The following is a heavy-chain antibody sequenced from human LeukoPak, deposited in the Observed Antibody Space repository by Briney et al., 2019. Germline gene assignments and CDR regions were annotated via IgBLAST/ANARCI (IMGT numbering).Heavy chain of an antibody. CDR2: ISAYNGNT. Sequence: ASVKVSCKASGYTFTSYGISWVRQAPGQGLEWMGWISAYNGNTNYAQKLQGRVTMTTDTSTSTAYMELRSLRSDDTAVYYCARERPCIAVAGSGGRPHNTDYWGQGTLITVSS. D-gene: IGHD6-19*01. V-gene: IGHV1-18*01. J-gene: IGHJ4*02. CDR1: GYTFTSYG. CDR3: ARERPCIAVAGSGGRPHNTDY.